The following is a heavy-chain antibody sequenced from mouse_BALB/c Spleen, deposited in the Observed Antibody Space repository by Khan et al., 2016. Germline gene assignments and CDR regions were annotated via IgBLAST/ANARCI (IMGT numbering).Heavy chain of an antibody. Sequence: QVQLQQSGAELVRPGTSVKMSCKAAGYRITDYWIGWVKQRPGHGLEWIGDIYPGGDYTKYNEKYKGKGTLTADTSSNTVYMQLSSLTSEDSAIYYCARNSYGGRFGAMDHWSQGASFTVSS. CDR1: GYRITDYW. CDR3: ARNSYGGRFGAMDH. J-gene: IGHJ4*01. D-gene: IGHD1-1*01. V-gene: IGHV1-63*02. CDR2: IYPGGDYT.